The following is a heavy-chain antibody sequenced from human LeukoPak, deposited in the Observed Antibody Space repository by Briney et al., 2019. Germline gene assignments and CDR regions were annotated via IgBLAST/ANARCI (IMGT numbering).Heavy chain of an antibody. CDR2: IYTSGST. D-gene: IGHD3-22*01. CDR3: ARVFGGYYFDAFDI. CDR1: GGSISSGSYY. J-gene: IGHJ3*02. Sequence: SETLSLTCTVSGGSISSGSYYWSWIRQPAGKGLEWIGRIYTSGSTNYNPSLKSRVTISVDTSKNQFSLKLSSVTAADTAVYYCARVFGGYYFDAFDIWGQGTMVTVSS. V-gene: IGHV4-61*02.